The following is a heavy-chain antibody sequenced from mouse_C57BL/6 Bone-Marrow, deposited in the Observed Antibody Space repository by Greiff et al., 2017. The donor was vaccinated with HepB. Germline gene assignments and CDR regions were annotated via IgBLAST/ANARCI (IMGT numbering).Heavy chain of an antibody. D-gene: IGHD2-4*01. CDR1: GYTFTSYW. J-gene: IGHJ2*01. V-gene: IGHV1-52*01. Sequence: VQLQQPGAELVRPGSSVKLSCKASGYTFTSYWMHWVKQRPIQGLEWIGNIDPSDSETHYNQKFKDKATLTVDKSSSTAYMQLSSLTSEDSAVYYCARSEGLPDYFDDWGQGTTLTVSS. CDR3: ARSEGLPDYFDD. CDR2: IDPSDSET.